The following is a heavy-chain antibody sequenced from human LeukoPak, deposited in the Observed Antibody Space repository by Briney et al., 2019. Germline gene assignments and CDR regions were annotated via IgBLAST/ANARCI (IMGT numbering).Heavy chain of an antibody. J-gene: IGHJ4*02. V-gene: IGHV3-30*02. Sequence: GGSLRLSCVTSGLTFTNHGFHWLRQAAGKGLEWVAFVRNDGFDTYHSNSVKGRFSISRDDSKNTVYLQMNSLTAEDTAIYYCAIATTGRGAFGSWGQGTLVSVSS. CDR2: VRNDGFDT. CDR3: AIATTGRGAFGS. D-gene: IGHD1-1*01. CDR1: GLTFTNHG.